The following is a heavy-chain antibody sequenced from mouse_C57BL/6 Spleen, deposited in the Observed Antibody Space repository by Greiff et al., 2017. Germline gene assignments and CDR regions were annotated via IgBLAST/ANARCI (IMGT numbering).Heavy chain of an antibody. CDR1: GYSFTGYY. CDR3: ARGGGQTAQATYFDY. J-gene: IGHJ2*01. D-gene: IGHD3-2*02. V-gene: IGHV1-42*01. CDR2: INPSTGGT. Sequence: VQLQQSGPELVKPGASVKISCKASGYSFTGYYMNWVKQSPEKSLEWIGEINPSTGGTTYNQKFKAKATLTVDKSSSTAYMQLKSLTSEDSAVYYCARGGGQTAQATYFDYWGQGTTLTVSS.